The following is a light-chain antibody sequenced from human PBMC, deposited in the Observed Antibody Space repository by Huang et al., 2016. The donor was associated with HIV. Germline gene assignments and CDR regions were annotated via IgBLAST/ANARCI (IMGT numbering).Light chain of an antibody. V-gene: IGKV3-15*01. CDR1: QSVSSN. Sequence: EIVMTQSPATLSVSPGERATLSCRASQSVSSNLAWYQQKPGQASRRLIYGASTRATGIPARVSGSGSGTEFTLTISSLQSEDLAVYYCQQYNNGYTFGQGTKLEIK. J-gene: IGKJ2*01. CDR3: QQYNNGYT. CDR2: GAS.